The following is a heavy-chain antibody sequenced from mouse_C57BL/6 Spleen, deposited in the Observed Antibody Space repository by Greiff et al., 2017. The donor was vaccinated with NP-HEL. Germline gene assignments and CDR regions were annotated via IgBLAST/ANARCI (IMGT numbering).Heavy chain of an antibody. CDR3: ARKGDYDRAMDY. CDR2: IWSGGST. J-gene: IGHJ4*01. Sequence: VQLKESGPGLVQPSQSLSITCTVSGFSLTSYGVHWVRQSPGKGLEWLGVIWSGGSTDYNAAFISRLSISKDNSKSQVFFKMNSLQADDTAIYYCARKGDYDRAMDYWGQGTSVTVSS. D-gene: IGHD2-4*01. CDR1: GFSLTSYG. V-gene: IGHV2-2*01.